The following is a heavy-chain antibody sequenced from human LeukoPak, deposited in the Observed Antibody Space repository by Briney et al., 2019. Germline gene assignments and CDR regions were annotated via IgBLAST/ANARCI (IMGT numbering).Heavy chain of an antibody. V-gene: IGHV3-7*01. CDR3: ARTMATKMADAFDI. CDR1: GFTVSSNY. D-gene: IGHD5-24*01. Sequence: GGSLRLSCAASGFTVSSNYMSWVRQAPGKGLEWVANIKQDGSEKYYVDSVKGRFTISRDNAKNSLYLQMNSLRAEDTAVYYCARTMATKMADAFDIWGQGTMVTVSS. J-gene: IGHJ3*02. CDR2: IKQDGSEK.